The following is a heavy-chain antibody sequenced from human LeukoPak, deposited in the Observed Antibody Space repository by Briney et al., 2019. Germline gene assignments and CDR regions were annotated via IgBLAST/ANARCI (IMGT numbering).Heavy chain of an antibody. CDR3: ARAGASSNWYDFDY. CDR2: ISGDGSRT. D-gene: IGHD6-13*01. J-gene: IGHJ4*02. V-gene: IGHV3-74*01. Sequence: GGSLRLSCAAPGFTLSNYWMHWVRQVPGKGLVWVARISGDGSRTSYADSVKGRFTISRDNAKNSSYLQMNSLRAGDTAVYYCARAGASSNWYDFDYWGQGTLVTVSS. CDR1: GFTLSNYW.